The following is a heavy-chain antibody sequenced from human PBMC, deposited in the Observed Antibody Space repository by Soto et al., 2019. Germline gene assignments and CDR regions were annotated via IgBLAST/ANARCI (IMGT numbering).Heavy chain of an antibody. D-gene: IGHD2-2*01. CDR1: GFTFSSYG. Sequence: QVQLVESGGGVVQPGRSLRLSCAASGFTFSSYGMHWVRQAPGKGLEWVAVISYDGSNKYYADSVKGRFTISRDNSKNTLYLQMNSLRAEDTAVYYCAKVVVPATNPVYYYYCGMDVWGQGTTVTVSS. CDR3: AKVVVPATNPVYYYYCGMDV. V-gene: IGHV3-30*18. CDR2: ISYDGSNK. J-gene: IGHJ6*02.